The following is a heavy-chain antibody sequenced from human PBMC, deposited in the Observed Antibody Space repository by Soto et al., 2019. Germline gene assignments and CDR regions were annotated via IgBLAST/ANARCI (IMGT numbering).Heavy chain of an antibody. CDR3: ASVAATPYYYYGRDV. Sequence: PLLLTCTVSGGSLSSGGYYCRWIRRLPGRGLVRSGYFYYSGSTHCNPPLRSRDTISVDTSKNQFSLKLSSVTSADTAVYYCASVAATPYYYYGRDVGGQGTTVP. V-gene: IGHV4-31*03. CDR1: GGSLSSGGYY. J-gene: IGHJ6*02. CDR2: FYYSGST. D-gene: IGHD2-15*01.